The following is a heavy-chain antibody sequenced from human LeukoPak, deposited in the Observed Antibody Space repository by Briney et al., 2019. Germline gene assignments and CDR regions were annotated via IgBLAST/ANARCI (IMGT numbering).Heavy chain of an antibody. CDR3: ASLLL. CDR2: ISYDGSNK. J-gene: IGHJ4*02. D-gene: IGHD2-15*01. V-gene: IGHV3-30*04. CDR1: GFTFSSYA. Sequence: GGSLRLSCAASGFTFSSYALHWVRQAPGKGLEWVAVISYDGSNKYYADSVKGRFTISRDNSKNTLYLQMNSLRAEDTAVYYCASLLLWGQGTLVTVSS.